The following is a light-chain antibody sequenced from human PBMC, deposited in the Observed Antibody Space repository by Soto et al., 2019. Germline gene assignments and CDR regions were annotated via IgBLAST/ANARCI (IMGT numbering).Light chain of an antibody. CDR2: GAS. CDR3: QQYNNWPPMYT. Sequence: EIVMTQSPATLSVSPGERATLSCSASQSVSSNLAWYQQKTGQAPRLLIYGASTRATGIPARFSGSGSGTEFTLTISSLQSEDFAVYYCQQYNNWPPMYTFGQGTKLEIK. CDR1: QSVSSN. J-gene: IGKJ2*01. V-gene: IGKV3-15*01.